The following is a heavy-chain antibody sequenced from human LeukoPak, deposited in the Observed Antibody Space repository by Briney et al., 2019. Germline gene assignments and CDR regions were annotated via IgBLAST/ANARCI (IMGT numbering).Heavy chain of an antibody. CDR1: GLSFSGTW. CDR2: ISPDGSEK. D-gene: IGHD1-26*01. V-gene: IGHV3-7*01. CDR3: ATDLNHDSGG. J-gene: IGHJ4*02. Sequence: GGSLRLSCATSGLSFSGTWMTWVRQAPGKGLECITNISPDGSEKYYLDSVKGRFTVSRDNAKKLVYLQMNSLRVEDTAIYFCATDLNHDSGGWGQGTLVTVSS.